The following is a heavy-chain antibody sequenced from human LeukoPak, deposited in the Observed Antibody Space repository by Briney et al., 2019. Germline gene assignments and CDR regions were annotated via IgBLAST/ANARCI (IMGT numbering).Heavy chain of an antibody. V-gene: IGHV3-30*02. CDR1: GFTFSSYG. CDR2: IRYDGSNK. CDR3: AKGLGYCSGGSCYSQGYFDY. Sequence: PGGSLRLSCAASGFTFSSYGMHWVHQAPGKGLEWVAFIRYDGSNKYYADSVKGRFTISRDNSKNTLYLQMNSLRAEDTAVYYCAKGLGYCSGGSCYSQGYFDYWGQGTLVTVSS. D-gene: IGHD2-15*01. J-gene: IGHJ4*02.